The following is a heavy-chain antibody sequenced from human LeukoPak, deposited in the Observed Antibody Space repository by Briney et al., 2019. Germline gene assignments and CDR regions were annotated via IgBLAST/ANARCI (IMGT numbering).Heavy chain of an antibody. CDR1: GFTFTNAW. Sequence: GGSLRLSCAASGFTFTNAWMDWVRQAPGKGLEWVGRIKSRPDGGTTDFAAPVKGRFTISRDDSKNTLYLHMNSLKTEDTAVYYCITVYDSVANWGRGTLVTVPS. CDR3: ITVYDSVAN. V-gene: IGHV3-15*01. CDR2: IKSRPDGGTT. D-gene: IGHD5-12*01. J-gene: IGHJ4*02.